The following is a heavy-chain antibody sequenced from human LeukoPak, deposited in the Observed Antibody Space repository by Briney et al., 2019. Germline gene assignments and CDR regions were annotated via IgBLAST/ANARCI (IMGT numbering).Heavy chain of an antibody. Sequence: PGGSLRLSCAASGFTFDEYAMHWVRQAPGKGLEGISLISRDGDSTYYADSVKGRFTISRDNSKDSLYVQMNSLRTEDTAFYYCAKEVVPYYYYGMDVWGQGTTVIVSS. CDR3: AKEVVPYYYYGMDV. CDR2: ISRDGDST. D-gene: IGHD2-15*01. V-gene: IGHV3-43*02. J-gene: IGHJ6*02. CDR1: GFTFDEYA.